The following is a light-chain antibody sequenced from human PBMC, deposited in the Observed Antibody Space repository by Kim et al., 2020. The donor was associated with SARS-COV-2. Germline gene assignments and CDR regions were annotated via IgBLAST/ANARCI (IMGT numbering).Light chain of an antibody. CDR2: SNN. Sequence: QSVLTQPPSASGTPVQRVTISCSGSSSNIGSNTVNWYQQLPGTAPKLLIYSNNQRPSGVPDRFSGSKSGTSGSLAISGLQSEDEADYYCAAWDDSLNGWVFGGGTQLTVL. CDR1: SSNIGSNT. CDR3: AAWDDSLNGWV. V-gene: IGLV1-44*01. J-gene: IGLJ3*02.